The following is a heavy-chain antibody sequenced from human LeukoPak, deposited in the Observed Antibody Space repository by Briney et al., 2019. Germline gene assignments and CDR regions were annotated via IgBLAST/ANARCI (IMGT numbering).Heavy chain of an antibody. CDR1: GFTFSSYS. Sequence: GGSLRLSCAASGFTFSSYSMNWVRQAPGKGLEWVSVITGSGGFTQYADSVKGRFTISRDNSKNTVYLQMNSLRVEDTALYYCVRSLDYWGQGTLVTVSS. J-gene: IGHJ4*02. CDR3: VRSLDY. CDR2: ITGSGGFT. V-gene: IGHV3-23*01.